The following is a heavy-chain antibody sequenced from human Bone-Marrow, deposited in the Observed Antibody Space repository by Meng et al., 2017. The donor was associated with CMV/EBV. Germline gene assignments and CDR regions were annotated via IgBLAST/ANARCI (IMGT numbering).Heavy chain of an antibody. CDR3: ARDLRPGTTIFGVRSVHYGMDV. D-gene: IGHD3-3*01. J-gene: IGHJ6*02. Sequence: ASVKVSCKASGYTFTGYYMHWVRQAPGQGLEWMGWINPNSGTTNYAQKFQGRVTMTRDTSISTAYMELSRLRSDDTAVYYCARDLRPGTTIFGVRSVHYGMDVWGQGTTVTASS. V-gene: IGHV1-2*02. CDR1: GYTFTGYY. CDR2: INPNSGTT.